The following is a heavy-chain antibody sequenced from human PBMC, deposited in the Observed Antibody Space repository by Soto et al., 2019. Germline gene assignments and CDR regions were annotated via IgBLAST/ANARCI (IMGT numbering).Heavy chain of an antibody. V-gene: IGHV1-2*04. CDR3: ARGGVLRYFDWLSDAFDI. CDR1: GYTFTGYY. D-gene: IGHD3-9*01. Sequence: GASVKVSCKASGYTFTGYYMHWVRQAPGQGLEWMGWINPNSGGTNYAQKFQGWVTMTRDTSISTAYMELSRLRSDDTAVYYCARGGVLRYFDWLSDAFDIWGQGTMVTVSS. CDR2: INPNSGGT. J-gene: IGHJ3*02.